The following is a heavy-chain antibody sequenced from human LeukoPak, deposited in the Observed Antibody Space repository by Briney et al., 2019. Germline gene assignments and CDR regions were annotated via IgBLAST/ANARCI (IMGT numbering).Heavy chain of an antibody. Sequence: SETLSLTCTVSGGSISSYYWSWIRQPPGKGLEWIGYIYYSGSTNYNPSLKSRVTISVDTSKNQFSLKPSSVTAADTAVYYCARTRGGSGYYPFDYWGQGTLVTVSS. J-gene: IGHJ4*02. D-gene: IGHD3-22*01. V-gene: IGHV4-59*01. CDR3: ARTRGGSGYYPFDY. CDR1: GGSISSYY. CDR2: IYYSGST.